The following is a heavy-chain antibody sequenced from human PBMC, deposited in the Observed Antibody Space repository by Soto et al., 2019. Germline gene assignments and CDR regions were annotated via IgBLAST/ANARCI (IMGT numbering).Heavy chain of an antibody. CDR2: ISGSGGST. V-gene: IGHV3-23*01. J-gene: IGHJ4*02. D-gene: IGHD2-2*01. CDR3: AKGTVPAATTSFDY. CDR1: GFTFSSYA. Sequence: GGAPRLSCAASGFTFSSYAMSWVRPAPGKGLEWVSAISGSGGSTYYADSVKGRFTISRDNSKNTLYLQMNSLRAEDTAVYYCAKGTVPAATTSFDYWGQGTLVTVSS.